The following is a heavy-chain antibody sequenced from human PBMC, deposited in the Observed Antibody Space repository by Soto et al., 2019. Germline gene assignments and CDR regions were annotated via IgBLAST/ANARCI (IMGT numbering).Heavy chain of an antibody. CDR1: GFTFSSYA. V-gene: IGHV3-48*04. CDR2: ITFSGNTV. Sequence: GGSLRLSCAASGFTFSSYAMSWVRQAPGKGLEWISYITFSGNTVYYADSLKGRFTISRDNAKNSLYLQMNSLRAEDTAVYYCARVVGATQMDFDYWGQGTLVTVSS. CDR3: ARVVGATQMDFDY. J-gene: IGHJ4*02. D-gene: IGHD1-26*01.